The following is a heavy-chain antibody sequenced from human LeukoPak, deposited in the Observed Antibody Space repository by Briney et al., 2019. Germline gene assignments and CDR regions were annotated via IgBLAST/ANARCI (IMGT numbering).Heavy chain of an antibody. CDR3: ASVYCSGGSCYSGWFDP. CDR2: IYYSGTT. J-gene: IGHJ5*02. D-gene: IGHD2-15*01. CDR1: GGSISSYY. V-gene: IGHV4-59*08. Sequence: SETLSLTCTVSGGSISSYYWNWIRQPPGKGLEWIGYIYYSGTTNHNPSLKSRVSMSVDTSKNQFSLKLSSVTAADTAVYYCASVYCSGGSCYSGWFDPWGQGTLVTVSS.